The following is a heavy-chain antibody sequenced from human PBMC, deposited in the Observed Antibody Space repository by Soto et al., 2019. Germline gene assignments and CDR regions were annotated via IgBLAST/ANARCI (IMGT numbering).Heavy chain of an antibody. Sequence: TXETLSLTCTVAGDSVSSASFYWVWIRQAPGKGLEWIGFIYFSGSTNYNPSLKRRVSMSLDTSKNQFSLKLTSVTPADTAVYYCARVNSGRNWFDHWGQGAVVTVSS. CDR3: ARVNSGRNWFDH. V-gene: IGHV4-61*01. CDR1: GDSVSSASFY. J-gene: IGHJ5*02. CDR2: IYFSGST. D-gene: IGHD6-19*01.